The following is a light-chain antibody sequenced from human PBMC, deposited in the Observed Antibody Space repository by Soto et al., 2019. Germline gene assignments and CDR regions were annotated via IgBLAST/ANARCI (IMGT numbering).Light chain of an antibody. J-gene: IGKJ1*01. Sequence: EIVLTQSPGTLSLSPGEGATLSCRASQSVSTNFFAWYQQKPGQAPRLLIYGASTSATGIPDRFSGSGSGTDFTLTISRLEPEDFAVYYCQQYGRTSWTFCQGTKVEIK. CDR3: QQYGRTSWT. CDR1: QSVSTNF. CDR2: GAS. V-gene: IGKV3-20*01.